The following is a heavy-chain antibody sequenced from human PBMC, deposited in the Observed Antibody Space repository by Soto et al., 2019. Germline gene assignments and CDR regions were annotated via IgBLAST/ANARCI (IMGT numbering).Heavy chain of an antibody. V-gene: IGHV4-30-4*01. CDR1: GDYIHVGGYY. Sequence: QVQLQESGPGLVKPSQTLSLTCSVSGDYIHVGGYYWTWIRQRPGKGLEWMGYIYYTGKTYYNPSLESRLTMSVDRSKNQFSLRLTSVNAADTAVYFCGRDLTSNANCIDPWGQGTLVTVSS. CDR2: IYYTGKT. J-gene: IGHJ5*02. D-gene: IGHD2-2*01. CDR3: GRDLTSNANCIDP.